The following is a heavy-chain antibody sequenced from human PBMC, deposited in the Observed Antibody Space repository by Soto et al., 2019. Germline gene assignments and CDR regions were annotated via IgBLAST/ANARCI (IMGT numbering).Heavy chain of an antibody. J-gene: IGHJ6*02. CDR1: GGSISSGGYY. D-gene: IGHD5-18*01. CDR3: TCIFSGGYGYGFYYYGMDV. CDR2: IYYSGST. V-gene: IGHV4-30-4*08. Sequence: SETLSLTCTVSGGSISSGGYYWSWIRQPPGKGLEWIGYIYYSGSTYYNPSLKSRVPISVDTSKSQFSLKLSSVTAADTAVYYCTCIFSGGYGYGFYYYGMDVWGQGTTVTVSS.